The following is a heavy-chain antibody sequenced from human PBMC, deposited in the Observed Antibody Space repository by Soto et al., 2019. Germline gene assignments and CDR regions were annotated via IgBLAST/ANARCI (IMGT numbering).Heavy chain of an antibody. CDR2: TSNDGKKV. CDR1: GFSLSSYA. V-gene: IGHV3-30*18. J-gene: IGHJ4*02. Sequence: QVQLVESGGGVVQPGTSLRVSCEVSGFSLSSYAIHWVRQAPGKGLEWVVVTSNDGKKVSYADTVKGRFTVSRDNSKNTVALQINSMRSEDTAVYFCAKAGEVFALVIFAYLDSWGQGSLVTVSA. CDR3: AKAGEVFALVIFAYLDS. D-gene: IGHD2-21*01.